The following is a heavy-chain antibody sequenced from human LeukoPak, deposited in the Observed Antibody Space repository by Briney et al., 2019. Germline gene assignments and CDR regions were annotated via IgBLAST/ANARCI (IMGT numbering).Heavy chain of an antibody. D-gene: IGHD3-22*01. CDR3: ARDTYYYDSSGYSQGVDAFDI. Sequence: GGSLRLSCAASGFTFSSYEMNWVRQAPGKGLEWVSYISSSGSTIYYADSVKGRFTISRDNAKNSLYLQMNSLRAEDTAVYYCARDTYYYDSSGYSQGVDAFDIWGQGTMVTVSS. V-gene: IGHV3-48*03. J-gene: IGHJ3*02. CDR2: ISSSGSTI. CDR1: GFTFSSYE.